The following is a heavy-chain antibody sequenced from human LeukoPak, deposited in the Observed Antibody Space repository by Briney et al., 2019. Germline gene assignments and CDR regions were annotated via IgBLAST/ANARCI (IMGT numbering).Heavy chain of an antibody. J-gene: IGHJ4*02. CDR2: IYQTGDS. Sequence: PSETLSLTCTVSGGSMINNYWSWIRQPPGKGLEWIGYIYQTGDSNHNPSLKSRVTISMDTSKNQLSLNLNSVTAADTAVYYCARRPFATPFDHWGQGALVTVSS. CDR3: ARRPFATPFDH. D-gene: IGHD2-15*01. CDR1: GGSMINNY. V-gene: IGHV4-59*08.